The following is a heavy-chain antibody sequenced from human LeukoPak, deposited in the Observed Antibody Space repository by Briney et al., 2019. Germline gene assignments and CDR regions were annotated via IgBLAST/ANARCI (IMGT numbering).Heavy chain of an antibody. J-gene: IGHJ4*02. CDR1: GFTFSSYW. D-gene: IGHD3-16*01. CDR2: IKQDGSEK. Sequence: PGGSLRLSCAASGFTFSSYWMSWVRQAPGEGLEWVANIKQDGSEKYYVDSVEGRFTISRDNAKNSLYLQMNSLRAEDTAVYYCAREIVMITFGGVTVARYFDYWGQGTLVTVSS. V-gene: IGHV3-7*03. CDR3: AREIVMITFGGVTVARYFDY.